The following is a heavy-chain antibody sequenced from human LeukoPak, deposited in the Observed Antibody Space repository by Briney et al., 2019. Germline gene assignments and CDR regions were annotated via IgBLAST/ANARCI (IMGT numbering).Heavy chain of an antibody. CDR3: ARGYYDFWSGYYKGYFDY. CDR2: IYYSGST. D-gene: IGHD3-3*01. Sequence: PLETLSPTCTVSGGSISSYYWSWIRQPPGKGLEWIGYIYYSGSTNYNPSLKSRVTISVDTSKNQFSLKLSSVTAADTAVYYCARGYYDFWSGYYKGYFDYWGQGTLVTVSS. V-gene: IGHV4-59*01. CDR1: GGSISSYY. J-gene: IGHJ4*02.